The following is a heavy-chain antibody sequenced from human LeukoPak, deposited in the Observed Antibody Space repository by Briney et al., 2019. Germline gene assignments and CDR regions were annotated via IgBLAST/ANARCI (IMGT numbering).Heavy chain of an antibody. CDR2: LHTSGGT. D-gene: IGHD1-7*01. CDR3: ARVGSYNWNYILDY. J-gene: IGHJ4*02. Sequence: PSETLSLTCTVSGGSVSSYYWSWIRQPAGKGLEWIGRLHTSGGTNYNPSLKSRVTMSVDTSKNQFSLRLSSVTAADTAVYYCARVGSYNWNYILDYWGQGTLVTVSS. V-gene: IGHV4-4*07. CDR1: GGSVSSYY.